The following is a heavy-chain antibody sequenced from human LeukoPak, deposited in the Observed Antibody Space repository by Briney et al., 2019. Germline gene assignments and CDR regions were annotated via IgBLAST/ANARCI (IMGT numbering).Heavy chain of an antibody. J-gene: IGHJ2*01. Sequence: GASVKVSCKASGGTFSSYAISWVRQAPGQGLEWMGRIIPILGIANYAQKFQGRVTMTRDTSTSTVYMELSSLRSEDTAVYYCASHNDSVWYFDLWGRGTLVTVSS. CDR2: IIPILGIA. CDR3: ASHNDSVWYFDL. D-gene: IGHD3-22*01. CDR1: GGTFSSYA. V-gene: IGHV1-69*04.